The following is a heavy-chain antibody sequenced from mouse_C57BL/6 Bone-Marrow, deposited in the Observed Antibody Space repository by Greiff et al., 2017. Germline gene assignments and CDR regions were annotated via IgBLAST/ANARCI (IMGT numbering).Heavy chain of an antibody. CDR3: TTHDGYSYYFDY. CDR2: IDPENGDT. J-gene: IGHJ2*01. CDR1: GFNIKDDY. Sequence: VQLQQSGAELVRPGASVKLSCTASGFNIKDDYMHWVKPRPEQGLEWIGWIDPENGDTEYASKFQGKATITADTSSNTAYLQLSSLTSEDTAVYYCTTHDGYSYYFDYWGQGTTLTVSS. D-gene: IGHD2-3*01. V-gene: IGHV14-4*01.